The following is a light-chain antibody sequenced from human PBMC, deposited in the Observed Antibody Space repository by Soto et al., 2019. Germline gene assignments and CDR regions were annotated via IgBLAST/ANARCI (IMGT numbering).Light chain of an antibody. J-gene: IGLJ7*02. CDR1: SSDIGSYNL. Sequence: QSALTQPASVSGSPGQSITISCNGTSSDIGSYNLVSWYQQHPGKAPKLMIYEGSKRPSGVSNRFSGSKSGNTASLTISGLQAEDEADYYRCPFAGSGTIFGGGTQLTAL. CDR2: EGS. CDR3: CPFAGSGTI. V-gene: IGLV2-23*01.